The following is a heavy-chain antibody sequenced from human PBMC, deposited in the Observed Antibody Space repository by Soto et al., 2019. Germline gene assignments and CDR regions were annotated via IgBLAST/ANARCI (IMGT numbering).Heavy chain of an antibody. CDR2: INPNSGGT. J-gene: IGHJ4*02. CDR1: GYTFTGYY. D-gene: IGHD2-2*01. V-gene: IGHV1-2*02. CDR3: SRDNAKVYLGY. Sequence: ASVKVSCKASGYTFTGYYMHWVRQAPGQGLEWMGWINPNSGGTNYAQKFQGRGTMTMDTSISTAYMELNRLRSDDTAVYYCSRDNAKVYLGYWGQGTLVTVSS.